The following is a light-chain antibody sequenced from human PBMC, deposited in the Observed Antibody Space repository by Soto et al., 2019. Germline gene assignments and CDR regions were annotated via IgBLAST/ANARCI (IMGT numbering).Light chain of an antibody. Sequence: QSALTQPASVSGSPGQSVTISCIGTSSDVGAYNYVSWYQQHPGKVPKLMIYEVSKRPSGVPDRFSASKSGNTASLTVSGLQAEDEADYYCSSHGGSNNFYVFGTGTKVTVL. CDR3: SSHGGSNNFYV. CDR1: SSDVGAYNY. CDR2: EVS. J-gene: IGLJ1*01. V-gene: IGLV2-8*01.